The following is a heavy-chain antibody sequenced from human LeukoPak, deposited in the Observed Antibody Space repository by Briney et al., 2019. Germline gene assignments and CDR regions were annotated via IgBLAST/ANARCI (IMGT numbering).Heavy chain of an antibody. D-gene: IGHD3-22*01. CDR3: ARDGGYYDSSGTIDY. CDR2: ISAYNGNT. J-gene: IGHJ4*02. Sequence: ASVKVSCKASGYTFTSYGISWVRQAPGQGLEWMGWISAYNGNTKYSQKFQGRVTITRDTSASTAYMELSSLRSEDTAVYYCARDGGYYDSSGTIDYWGQGTLVTVSS. CDR1: GYTFTSYG. V-gene: IGHV1-18*01.